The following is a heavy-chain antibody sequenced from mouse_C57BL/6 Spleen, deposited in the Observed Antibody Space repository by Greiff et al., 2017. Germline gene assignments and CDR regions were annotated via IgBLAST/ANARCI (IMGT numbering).Heavy chain of an antibody. CDR2: IDPETGGT. J-gene: IGHJ3*01. V-gene: IGHV1-15*01. CDR1: GYTFTDYE. Sequence: QVQLQQSGAELVRPGASVTLSCKASGYTFTDYEMHWVKQTPVHGLEWIGAIDPETGGTAYNQTFKGKAILTADKSSSTAYMELRRLTSEDSAVYYCTRGGTVYYDYDDWFAYWGQGTLVTVSS. D-gene: IGHD2-4*01. CDR3: TRGGTVYYDYDDWFAY.